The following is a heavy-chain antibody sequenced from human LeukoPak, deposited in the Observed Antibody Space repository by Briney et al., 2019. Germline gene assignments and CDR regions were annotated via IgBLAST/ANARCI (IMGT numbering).Heavy chain of an antibody. Sequence: ASVKVSCKASGYTFTSYGISWVRQAPGQGLEWMGWISAYNGNTNYAQKLQGRVTMTTDTSTRTAYMELRSLRSDDTAVYYCARVGIWFGELLSRANWFDPWGQGTLVTVSS. J-gene: IGHJ5*02. CDR1: GYTFTSYG. D-gene: IGHD3-10*01. V-gene: IGHV1-18*01. CDR3: ARVGIWFGELLSRANWFDP. CDR2: ISAYNGNT.